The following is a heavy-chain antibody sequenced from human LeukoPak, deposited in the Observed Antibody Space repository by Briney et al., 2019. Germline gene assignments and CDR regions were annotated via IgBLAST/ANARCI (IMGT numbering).Heavy chain of an antibody. CDR3: ARGQGTTRPPSFDY. J-gene: IGHJ4*02. Sequence: ASVKVSCKASGYTFTSYDINWVRQATGQGLEWMGWMNPNSGNTGYAQKFQGRVTMTRNTSISTAYMELSSLRPEDTAVYYCARGQGTTRPPSFDYWGQGTLVTVSS. D-gene: IGHD4-17*01. CDR2: MNPNSGNT. V-gene: IGHV1-8*01. CDR1: GYTFTSYD.